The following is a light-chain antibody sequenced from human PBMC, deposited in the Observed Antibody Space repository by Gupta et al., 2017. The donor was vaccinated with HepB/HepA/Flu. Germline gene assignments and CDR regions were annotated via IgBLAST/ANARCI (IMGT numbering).Light chain of an antibody. V-gene: IGKV4-1*01. CDR1: QSVLYSSNNKNY. CDR3: HQYDTTPRT. Sequence: DIVVTPSPDSLAVSLGERATINCKSSQSVLYSSNNKNYLAWYQQKPGQPPKLLIYWASTRESGVPDRFSGSGSGTDFTLTISSLQAEDVAVYYCHQYDTTPRTFGQGTKVEIK. J-gene: IGKJ1*01. CDR2: WAS.